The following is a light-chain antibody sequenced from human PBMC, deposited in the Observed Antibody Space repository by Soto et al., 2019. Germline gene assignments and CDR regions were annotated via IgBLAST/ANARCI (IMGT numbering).Light chain of an antibody. V-gene: IGKV3-20*01. CDR3: QQYGRSPPT. CDR1: QSVNRNY. J-gene: IGKJ3*01. CDR2: HTS. Sequence: EIVLTQSPGTLSLSPGERATLSCRASQSVNRNYLAWYQQKPGQAPRLLIYHTSSRTTGIPDRFSGTGSGIDFTLTISRLEPEDFAVYYCQQYGRSPPTFGPGTKVDIK.